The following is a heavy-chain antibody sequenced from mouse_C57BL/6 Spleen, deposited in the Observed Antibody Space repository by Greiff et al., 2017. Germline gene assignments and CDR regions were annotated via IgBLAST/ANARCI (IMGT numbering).Heavy chain of an antibody. V-gene: IGHV1-54*01. Sequence: VQLQQSGAELVRPGTSVKVSCKASGYAFTNYLIEWVKQRPGQGLEWIGVINPGSGGTNYNEKFKGKATLTADKSSSTAYMQLSILTSEDSAVYFCARSTITTVVATDYAMGYWGQGTSVTVSS. CDR2: INPGSGGT. CDR3: ARSTITTVVATDYAMGY. CDR1: GYAFTNYL. J-gene: IGHJ4*01. D-gene: IGHD1-1*01.